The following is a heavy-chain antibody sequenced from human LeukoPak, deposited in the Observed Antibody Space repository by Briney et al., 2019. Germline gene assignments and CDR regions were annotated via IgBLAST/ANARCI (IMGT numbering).Heavy chain of an antibody. CDR3: ARAARENYYYYYYMDV. V-gene: IGHV1-18*01. J-gene: IGHJ6*03. Sequence: ASVKVSFKASGYTFTSYGISGVRQAPGQGLEWMGWISAYNGNTNYAQKLQGRVTMTTDTSTSTAYMELRSLRSDDTAVYYCARAARENYYYYYYMDVWGKGTTVTVSS. CDR1: GYTFTSYG. D-gene: IGHD6-6*01. CDR2: ISAYNGNT.